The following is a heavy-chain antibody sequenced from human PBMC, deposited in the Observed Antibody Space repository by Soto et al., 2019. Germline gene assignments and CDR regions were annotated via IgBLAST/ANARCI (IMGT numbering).Heavy chain of an antibody. J-gene: IGHJ5*02. D-gene: IGHD3-10*01. CDR2: ISSSSSTI. V-gene: IGHV3-48*02. CDR1: GFTFSSYS. CDR3: AREIPSRGAGWFDP. Sequence: EVQLVESGGGLVQPGGSLRLSCAASGFTFSSYSMKRVRQAPEKGLEWVSYISSSSSTIYYADSVKGRFTISRDNAKNSLYLQMNSLRDEDTAVYYCAREIPSRGAGWFDPWGQGTLVTVSS.